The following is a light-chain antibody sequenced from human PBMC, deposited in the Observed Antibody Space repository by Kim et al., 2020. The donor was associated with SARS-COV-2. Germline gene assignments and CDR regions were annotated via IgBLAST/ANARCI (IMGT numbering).Light chain of an antibody. V-gene: IGLV3-19*01. CDR2: GKH. Sequence: VALGQTVRITCQGDSLRSYYATWYKQKPGQAPILVIYGKHNRPSGIPDRFSGSSSGNTASLTITGTQAGDEADYYCNSRDSNDNVLFGGGTQLTVL. J-gene: IGLJ2*01. CDR1: SLRSYY. CDR3: NSRDSNDNVL.